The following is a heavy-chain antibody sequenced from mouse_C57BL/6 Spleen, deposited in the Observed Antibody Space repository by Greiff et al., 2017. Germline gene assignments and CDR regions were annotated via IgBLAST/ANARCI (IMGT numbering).Heavy chain of an antibody. CDR3: ARGGYGSGLYAMDY. V-gene: IGHV1-52*01. J-gene: IGHJ4*01. Sequence: QVQLQQPGAELVRPGSSVKLSCKASGYTFTSYWMHWVKQRPIQGLEWIGNIDPSDSETHYNQKFKDKATLTVDKSSSTAYMQLSSLTSEDSAVYYCARGGYGSGLYAMDYWGQGTSVTVSS. CDR2: IDPSDSET. D-gene: IGHD1-1*01. CDR1: GYTFTSYW.